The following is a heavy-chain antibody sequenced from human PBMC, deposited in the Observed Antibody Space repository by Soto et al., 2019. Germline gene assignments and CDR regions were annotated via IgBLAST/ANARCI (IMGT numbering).Heavy chain of an antibody. CDR2: IIPIFGTA. CDR1: GGTFTSYA. Sequence: SVKVSCKASGGTFTSYAISWVRQAPGQGLEWMGGIIPIFGTANYAQKFQGRVTITADESTSTAYMELSSLRSEDTAVYYCARYLAAGSSWYYLDYWGQGTLVTVSS. D-gene: IGHD6-13*01. V-gene: IGHV1-69*13. CDR3: ARYLAAGSSWYYLDY. J-gene: IGHJ4*02.